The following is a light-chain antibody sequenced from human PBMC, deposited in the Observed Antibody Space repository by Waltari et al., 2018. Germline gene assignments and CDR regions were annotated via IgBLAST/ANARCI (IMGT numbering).Light chain of an antibody. Sequence: QSALTQPTSVSGSPGQSITISCTGTSRDVGFYNYVSWYQQYPGKVPQLLIYDVSDRPSGVSSRFPGPKPGNTASLTISGLQADDEADYYCNSYTGSSSWVFGGGTKLTVL. CDR1: SRDVGFYNY. CDR2: DVS. CDR3: NSYTGSSSWV. V-gene: IGLV2-14*01. J-gene: IGLJ3*02.